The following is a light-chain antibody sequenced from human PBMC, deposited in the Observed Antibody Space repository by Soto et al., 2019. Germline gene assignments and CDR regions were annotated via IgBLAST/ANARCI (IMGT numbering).Light chain of an antibody. J-gene: IGLJ1*01. Sequence: QSVLTQSPSASGTPGQRVTISCSGSASTIGRNYVYWYQQLPGTAHKLLIYRNSQRPSGVPDRFSGSKSGTSASLAISGLRSEDEADYYCAAWDDNLSGLYVFGAGTKVTVL. CDR2: RNS. V-gene: IGLV1-47*01. CDR1: ASTIGRNY. CDR3: AAWDDNLSGLYV.